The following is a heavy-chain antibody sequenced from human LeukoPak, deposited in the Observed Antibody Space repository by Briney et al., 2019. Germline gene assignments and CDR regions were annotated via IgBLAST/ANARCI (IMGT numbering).Heavy chain of an antibody. V-gene: IGHV1-69*13. CDR3: ASTRYCSSTSCYSPFDY. J-gene: IGHJ4*02. Sequence: ASVKVSCKASGGTFSKYTISWVRQRPGQGLEWMGGITPLFGTANYAQKFQGRVTITADESASTAYMELSSLRSEDTAVYYCASTRYCSSTSCYSPFDYWGQGTLVTVSS. D-gene: IGHD2-2*01. CDR1: GGTFSKYT. CDR2: ITPLFGTA.